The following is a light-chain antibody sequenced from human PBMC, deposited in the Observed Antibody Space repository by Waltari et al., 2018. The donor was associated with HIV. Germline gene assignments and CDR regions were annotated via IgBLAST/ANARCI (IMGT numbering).Light chain of an antibody. CDR1: SSDVGGYDY. V-gene: IGLV2-8*01. CDR2: EVS. Sequence: QSALTQPPSASGSPGQSVTISCSGTSSDVGGYDYVSWYQQHPGKAPKLMIYEVSKRPSGVPDRFSGSKTVNTASLTVSGLQAEDEADYYCSSHAGSNNYVFVTGTKVTVL. J-gene: IGLJ1*01. CDR3: SSHAGSNNYV.